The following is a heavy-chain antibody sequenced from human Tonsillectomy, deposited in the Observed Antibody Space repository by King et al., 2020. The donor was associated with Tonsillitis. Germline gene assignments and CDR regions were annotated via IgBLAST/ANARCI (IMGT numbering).Heavy chain of an antibody. Sequence: VQLVESGGGVVQPGRSLRLSCAASGFTFSSYGMHWVRQAPGKGLEWVAVLWYDGNNKYYADSVKGRFIISRDNPKNTLYLEMNILSAEDTAVSYCARDRSDGSGSYHYFYYYMDVWGEGTTVTVSS. CDR2: LWYDGNNK. D-gene: IGHD3-10*01. V-gene: IGHV3-33*01. J-gene: IGHJ6*03. CDR1: GFTFSSYG. CDR3: ARDRSDGSGSYHYFYYYMDV.